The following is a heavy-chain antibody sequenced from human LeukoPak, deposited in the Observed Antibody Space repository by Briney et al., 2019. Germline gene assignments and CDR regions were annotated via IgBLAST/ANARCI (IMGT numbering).Heavy chain of an antibody. Sequence: GGSLRLSCAASTFTFSTYWMTWVRQAPGKGPEFVANINQDGSVKTYVASVKGRFTISRDNAKNSLYLQMNSLRADDTAVYYCARDPGSSSFDYWGQGTLVTVSS. CDR2: INQDGSVK. J-gene: IGHJ4*02. CDR3: ARDPGSSSFDY. CDR1: TFTFSTYW. D-gene: IGHD6-13*01. V-gene: IGHV3-7*01.